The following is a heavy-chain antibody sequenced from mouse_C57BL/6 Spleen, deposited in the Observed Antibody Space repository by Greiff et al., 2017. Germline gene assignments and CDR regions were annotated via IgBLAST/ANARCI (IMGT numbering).Heavy chain of an antibody. V-gene: IGHV1-15*01. CDR1: GYTFTDYE. J-gene: IGHJ4*01. D-gene: IGHD4-1*02. Sequence: VQLQESGAELVRPGASVTLSCKASGYTFTDYEMHWVKQTPVHGLEWIGAIDPETGGTAYNQKFQGKAILTADKSSSTAYMELRGLTSEDSAVYYCTAQLVGAMDYWGQGTSVTVSS. CDR2: IDPETGGT. CDR3: TAQLVGAMDY.